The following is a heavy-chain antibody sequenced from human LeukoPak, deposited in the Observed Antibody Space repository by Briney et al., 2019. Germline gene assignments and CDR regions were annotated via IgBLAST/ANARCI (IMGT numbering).Heavy chain of an antibody. CDR1: GSTFSTFW. CDR3: AKYSIMGYFDY. D-gene: IGHD2-21*01. CDR2: ISGSGGST. J-gene: IGHJ4*02. Sequence: GGSLRLSCATSGSTFSTFWMHWVRQAPGKGLEWVSAISGSGGSTYYADSVKGRFTISRDNSKNTLYLQMNSLRAEDTAVYYCAKYSIMGYFDYWGQGTLVTVSS. V-gene: IGHV3-23*01.